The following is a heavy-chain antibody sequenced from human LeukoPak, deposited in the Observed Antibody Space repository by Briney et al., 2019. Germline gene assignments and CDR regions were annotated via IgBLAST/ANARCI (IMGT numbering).Heavy chain of an antibody. Sequence: SETLSLTCTVSGGSISSSSYYWGWIRQPPGKGLEWIGSIYYSGSTYYNPSLKSRVTISVDTSKNQFSLKLSSVTAADTAVYCCARPGYSGSYFDAFDIWGQGTMVTVSS. CDR2: IYYSGST. J-gene: IGHJ3*02. D-gene: IGHD1-26*01. CDR3: ARPGYSGSYFDAFDI. V-gene: IGHV4-39*01. CDR1: GGSISSSSYY.